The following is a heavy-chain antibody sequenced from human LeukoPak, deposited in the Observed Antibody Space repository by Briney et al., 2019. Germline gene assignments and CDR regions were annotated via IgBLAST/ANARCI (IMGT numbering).Heavy chain of an antibody. CDR2: IFHSGNT. CDR3: ARDSIVDPSNYGMDV. V-gene: IGHV4-59*02. Sequence: SETLSLTCTVSDGSVSDYYWNWIRQPPGRGLEWIGYIFHSGNTIYNPSLKSRVTISVDTSKNQFSLKLSSVTAADTAVYYCARDSIVDPSNYGMDVWGQGTTVTVSS. D-gene: IGHD2-21*01. J-gene: IGHJ6*02. CDR1: DGSVSDYY.